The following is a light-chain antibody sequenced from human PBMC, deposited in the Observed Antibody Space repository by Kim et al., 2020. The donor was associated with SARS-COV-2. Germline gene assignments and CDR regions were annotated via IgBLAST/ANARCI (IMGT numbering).Light chain of an antibody. CDR1: YNA. J-gene: IGLJ3*02. Sequence: ASVSPGQSGTFSCHRTYNAVSGYKQRPGKAPKLMIYEVTKRPSGVPDRFSGSMSGNTASLTVSGLQAEDEAEYYCSSYVDSNNLVFGGGTQLTVL. V-gene: IGLV2-8*01. CDR2: EVT. CDR3: SSYVDSNNLV.